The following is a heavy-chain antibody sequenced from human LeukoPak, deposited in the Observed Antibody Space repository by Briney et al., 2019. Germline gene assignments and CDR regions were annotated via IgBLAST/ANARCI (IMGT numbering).Heavy chain of an antibody. Sequence: GESLKISCKASVFSFTNYWIAWVRQKPGEGLEWMGNIYPGDSDTRYNPSFQGQVTISADKSISTAYLQWSSLKASDTAMYYCARTYDSSGYYSTWDAFDIWGQGTMVTVSS. V-gene: IGHV5-51*01. CDR2: IYPGDSDT. CDR3: ARTYDSSGYYSTWDAFDI. D-gene: IGHD3-22*01. J-gene: IGHJ3*02. CDR1: VFSFTNYW.